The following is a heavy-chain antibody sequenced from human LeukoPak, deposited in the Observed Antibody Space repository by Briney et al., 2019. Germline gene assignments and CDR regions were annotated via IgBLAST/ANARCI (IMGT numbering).Heavy chain of an antibody. CDR3: ARDSYWYGGSYLLDY. Sequence: ASVKVSCKASGYTFTGYYMHWVRQAPGQGLEWMGWINPNSGDTNYAQKFQGRVTMTRDTSISTAYMELSRLRSDDTAVYYCARDSYWYGGSYLLDYWGQGTLVTVSS. D-gene: IGHD1-26*01. CDR1: GYTFTGYY. J-gene: IGHJ4*02. CDR2: INPNSGDT. V-gene: IGHV1-2*02.